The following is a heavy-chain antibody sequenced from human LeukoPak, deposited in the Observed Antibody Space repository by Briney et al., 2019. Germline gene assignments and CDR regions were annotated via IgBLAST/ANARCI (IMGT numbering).Heavy chain of an antibody. CDR1: GFTFDDYG. D-gene: IGHD2-2*02. CDR2: ITNWNGGST. Sequence: GSLRLSCEASGFTFDDYGMSWVRPSTGKGLEWVSAITNWNGGSTGYADSVRGRFTISRDNAKNSLYLQMNSLRAEDTALYYCARCSRSSTDCYSAFDIWGQGTMVTVSS. J-gene: IGHJ3*02. CDR3: ARCSRSSTDCYSAFDI. V-gene: IGHV3-20*04.